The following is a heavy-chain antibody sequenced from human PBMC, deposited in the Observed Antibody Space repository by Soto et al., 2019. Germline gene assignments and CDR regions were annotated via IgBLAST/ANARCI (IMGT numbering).Heavy chain of an antibody. CDR1: GGSFSGYY. Sequence: ETLSLTCAVYGGSFSGYYWSWIRQPPGKGLEWIGEINHSGSTNYNPSLKSRVTISVDTSKNQFSLKLSSVTAADTAVYYCARLHGSGSLWFDPWGQGTLVTVSS. D-gene: IGHD3-10*01. CDR2: INHSGST. CDR3: ARLHGSGSLWFDP. J-gene: IGHJ5*02. V-gene: IGHV4-34*01.